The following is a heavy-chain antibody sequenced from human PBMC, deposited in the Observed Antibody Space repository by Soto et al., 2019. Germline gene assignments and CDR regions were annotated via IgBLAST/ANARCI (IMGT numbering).Heavy chain of an antibody. CDR3: ARDHCSSTSCPFRYYYYMDV. Sequence: PGGSLRLSCAASGFTVSNNYMSWVRQAPGKGLEWVSVIYSGGSTYYADPVKGRFTISRDNSKNTLYLQMNSLRAEDTAVYYCARDHCSSTSCPFRYYYYMDVWGKGTTVTVSS. V-gene: IGHV3-66*01. D-gene: IGHD2-2*01. CDR2: IYSGGST. J-gene: IGHJ6*03. CDR1: GFTVSNNY.